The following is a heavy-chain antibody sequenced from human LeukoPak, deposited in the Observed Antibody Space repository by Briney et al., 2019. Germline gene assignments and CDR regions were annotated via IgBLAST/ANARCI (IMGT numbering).Heavy chain of an antibody. J-gene: IGHJ4*02. D-gene: IGHD3-10*01. Sequence: PSETLSLTCTVSGGSISSYYWSWIRQPPEKGLEWIGYIYYSGSTNYNPSLKSRVTISVDTSKNQFSLKLSSVTAADTAVYYCARAKEGLLWFGELNPFDYWGQGTLVTVSS. CDR1: GGSISSYY. V-gene: IGHV4-59*01. CDR3: ARAKEGLLWFGELNPFDY. CDR2: IYYSGST.